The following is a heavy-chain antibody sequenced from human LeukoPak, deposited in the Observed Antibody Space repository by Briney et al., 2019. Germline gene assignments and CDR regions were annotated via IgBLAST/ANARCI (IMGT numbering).Heavy chain of an antibody. Sequence: GGSLRLSCAASGFTFDDYGTSWVRQAPGKGLEWVSGINWNGGSTGYADSVKGRFTISRDNAKNSLYLQMNSLRAEDTALYYCAGGTAAGTFSDYAFDIWGQGTMVTVSS. CDR1: GFTFDDYG. J-gene: IGHJ3*02. CDR3: AGGTAAGTFSDYAFDI. V-gene: IGHV3-20*04. D-gene: IGHD6-13*01. CDR2: INWNGGST.